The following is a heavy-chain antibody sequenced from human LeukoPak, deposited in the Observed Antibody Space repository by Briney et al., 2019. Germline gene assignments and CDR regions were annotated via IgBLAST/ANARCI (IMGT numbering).Heavy chain of an antibody. D-gene: IGHD2-21*01. CDR2: INPSGGST. CDR1: GYTFTSYY. CDR3: ARNSYCGGAGYGPFAY. V-gene: IGHV1-46*01. Sequence: ASVKVSCKASGYTFTSYYMHWVRQAPGQGLEWMGIINPSGGSTSYAQKFQGRVTMTRDTSTSTVYMELSSLGSEDTAVYYCARNSYCGGAGYGPFAYWGQEPLVTVSS. J-gene: IGHJ4*02.